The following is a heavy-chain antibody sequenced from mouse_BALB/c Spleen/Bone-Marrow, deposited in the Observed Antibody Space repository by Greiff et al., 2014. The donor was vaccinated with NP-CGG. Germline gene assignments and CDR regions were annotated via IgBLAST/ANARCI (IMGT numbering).Heavy chain of an antibody. Sequence: EVQAVESGGGLVKPGGSLKLSCTASGFTFSDYYMYWVRQTPETRLEWVATISDGGIYTYYPDSVKGRFTISRDNAKNNLYLQMSSLKSEDTAMYYCARSGEKYGALDYSGQGTSVTVSS. CDR1: GFTFSDYY. V-gene: IGHV5-4*02. J-gene: IGHJ4*01. CDR2: ISDGGIYT. CDR3: ARSGEKYGALDY. D-gene: IGHD1-1*02.